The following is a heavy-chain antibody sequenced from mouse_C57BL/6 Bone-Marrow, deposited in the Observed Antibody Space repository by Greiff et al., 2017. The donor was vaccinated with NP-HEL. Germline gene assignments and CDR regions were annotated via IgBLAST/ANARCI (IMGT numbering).Heavy chain of an antibody. CDR3: TLITTVVPFDY. D-gene: IGHD1-1*01. J-gene: IGHJ2*01. CDR1: GFNIKDDY. Sequence: VQLKESGAELVRPGASVKLSCTASGFNIKDDYMHWVKQRPEQGLEWIGWIDPENGDTEYASKFQGKATITADTSSNTAYLQLSSLTSEDTAVYYCTLITTVVPFDYWGQGTTLTVSS. CDR2: IDPENGDT. V-gene: IGHV14-4*01.